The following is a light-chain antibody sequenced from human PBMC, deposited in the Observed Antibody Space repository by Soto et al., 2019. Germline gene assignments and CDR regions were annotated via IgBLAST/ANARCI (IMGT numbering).Light chain of an antibody. CDR1: QGISSW. V-gene: IGKV1-12*01. CDR3: QQSDSTLVT. Sequence: EIEVTQTKKFWSACLGDRVTRTCLSSQGISSWLAWYQQKPGKAPKLLIYAASTLQSGVPSRFSGSGSGTDFTLTISRLQPEDFATYYCQQSDSTLVTFGHGRRLEIK. J-gene: IGKJ5*01. CDR2: AAS.